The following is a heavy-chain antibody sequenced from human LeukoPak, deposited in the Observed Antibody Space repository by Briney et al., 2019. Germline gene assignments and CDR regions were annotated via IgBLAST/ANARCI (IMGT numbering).Heavy chain of an antibody. V-gene: IGHV4-34*01. CDR2: INHSGST. Sequence: SETLSLTCAVYGGSFSGYYWSWIRQPPEKGLEWIGEINHSGSTNYNPSLKSRVTISVDMSKNQFSLNLSSVTAADTAVYYCARQGAGVPFDYWGRGTLVTVSS. D-gene: IGHD3-10*01. CDR3: ARQGAGVPFDY. J-gene: IGHJ4*02. CDR1: GGSFSGYY.